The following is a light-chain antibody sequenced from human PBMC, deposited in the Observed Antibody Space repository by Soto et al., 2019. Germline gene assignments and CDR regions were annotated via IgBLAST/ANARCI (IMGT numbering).Light chain of an antibody. CDR3: GSYTGSIYV. V-gene: IGLV2-14*01. J-gene: IGLJ1*01. CDR2: EVS. CDR1: SSDVGGYKF. Sequence: QSVLTQPASVSGSPGQSITISCTGTSSDVGGYKFVSWYQQHPGTAPKLMIYEVSNRPSGVSSRFSGSKSANTASLTISGLQAEDEADYFCGSYTGSIYVFGNGTKLTVL.